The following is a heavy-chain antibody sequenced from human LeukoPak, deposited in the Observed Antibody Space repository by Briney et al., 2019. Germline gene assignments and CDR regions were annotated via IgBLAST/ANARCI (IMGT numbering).Heavy chain of an antibody. D-gene: IGHD3-10*01. V-gene: IGHV3-23*01. CDR1: GFTFSSYA. CDR3: AKASSLWFGELFDAFDI. Sequence: GGSLRLSCAASGFTFSSYAMSWVRQAAGKGLEWVSAISGSGGSTYYADSVKGRFTISRDNSKNTLYLQMNSLRAEDTAVYYCAKASSLWFGELFDAFDIWGQGTMVTVSS. CDR2: ISGSGGST. J-gene: IGHJ3*02.